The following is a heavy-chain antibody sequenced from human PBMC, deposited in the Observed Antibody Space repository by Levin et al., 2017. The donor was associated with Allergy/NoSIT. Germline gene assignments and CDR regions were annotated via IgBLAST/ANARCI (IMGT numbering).Heavy chain of an antibody. J-gene: IGHJ3*02. CDR3: ARGAAAGTAGVGAFDI. CDR2: IYTSGST. Sequence: SQTLSLTCTVSGGSISSGSYYWSWIRQPAGKGLEWIGRIYTSGSTNYNPSLKSRVTISVDTSKNQFSLKLSSVTAADTAVYYCARGAAAGTAGVGAFDIWGQGTMVTVSS. CDR1: GGSISSGSYY. V-gene: IGHV4-61*02. D-gene: IGHD6-13*01.